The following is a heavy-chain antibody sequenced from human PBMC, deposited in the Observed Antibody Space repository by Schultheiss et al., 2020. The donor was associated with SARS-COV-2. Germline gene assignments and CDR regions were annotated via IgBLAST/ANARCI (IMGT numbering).Heavy chain of an antibody. D-gene: IGHD3-22*01. V-gene: IGHV3-7*01. J-gene: IGHJ4*02. CDR1: GFSFSSYW. Sequence: GGSLRLSCAASGFSFSSYWMSWVRQAPGKGLEWVANIKQDGSEKYYVDSVKGRFTISRDNAKNSLYLQMNSLRAEDTAVYYCARDFYDSSGYCFDYWGQGTLVTVSS. CDR2: IKQDGSEK. CDR3: ARDFYDSSGYCFDY.